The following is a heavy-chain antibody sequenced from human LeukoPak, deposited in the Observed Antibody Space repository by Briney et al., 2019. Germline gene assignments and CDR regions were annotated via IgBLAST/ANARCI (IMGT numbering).Heavy chain of an antibody. CDR2: IKSKTDGGTT. D-gene: IGHD6-19*01. CDR3: TTETDSSGWSHYGMDV. CDR1: GFTFSNAW. Sequence: GGSLRLSCAASGFTFSNAWMSWVRQAPGKGLEWVGRIKSKTDGGTTDYAAPVKGRFTISRDDSKNTLYLQMNSLKTEDTAVYYCTTETDSSGWSHYGMDVWGQGTTVTVS. J-gene: IGHJ6*02. V-gene: IGHV3-15*01.